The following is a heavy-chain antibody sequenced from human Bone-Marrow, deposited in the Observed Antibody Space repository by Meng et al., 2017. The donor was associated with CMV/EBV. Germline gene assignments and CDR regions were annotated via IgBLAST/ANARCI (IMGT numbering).Heavy chain of an antibody. D-gene: IGHD6-13*01. Sequence: ASVKVSCKASGYTFTSYGITWVRQAPGQGLEWMGWISAYNGNTNYAQKLQGRVTMTTDTPTTTAYMELRSLRSDDTAVYYCARDGAAAGPYYYYYGLDVWGQGTTVTVSS. CDR1: GYTFTSYG. CDR2: ISAYNGNT. J-gene: IGHJ6*02. V-gene: IGHV1-18*01. CDR3: ARDGAAAGPYYYYYGLDV.